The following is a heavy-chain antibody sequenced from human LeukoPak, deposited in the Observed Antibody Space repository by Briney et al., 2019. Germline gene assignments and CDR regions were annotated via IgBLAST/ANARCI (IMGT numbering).Heavy chain of an antibody. D-gene: IGHD1-26*01. CDR2: ISSSSSHM. CDR3: VRDSGSSYGYYFLH. J-gene: IGHJ1*01. CDR1: GFTFNSYS. V-gene: IGHV3-21*01. Sequence: PGGSLRLSCAASGFTFNSYSMYWGRQAPGKGLEWVSSISSSSSHMFYADSVKGRFSISRDNANNSLYLQMNSLRAEDTAVYYCVRDSGSSYGYYFLHWGQGTLVTVSS.